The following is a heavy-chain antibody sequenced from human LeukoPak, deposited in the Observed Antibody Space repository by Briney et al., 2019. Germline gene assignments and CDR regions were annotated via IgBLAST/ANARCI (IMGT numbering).Heavy chain of an antibody. CDR1: GFTFSSYS. Sequence: GGSLRLSCAASGFTFSSYSMNWVRQAPGKGLEWVAVISYDGSNKYYADSVKGRFTISRDNSKNTLYLQMNSLRAEDTAVYYCAKDLSSGWKGGDYWGQGTLVTVSS. CDR3: AKDLSSGWKGGDY. CDR2: ISYDGSNK. D-gene: IGHD6-19*01. J-gene: IGHJ4*02. V-gene: IGHV3-30*18.